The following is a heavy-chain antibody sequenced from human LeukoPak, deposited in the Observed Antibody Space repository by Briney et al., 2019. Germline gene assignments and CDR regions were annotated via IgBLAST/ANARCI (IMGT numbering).Heavy chain of an antibody. CDR2: ISAYNGNT. CDR3: ARDIKYFDWLMRYYYYGMDV. CDR1: GYTFTSYG. Sequence: ASVKVSCTASGYTFTSYGISWVRQAPGQGLEWMGWISAYNGNTNYAQKLQGRVTMTTDTSTSTAYMVLRSLRSDDTAVYYCARDIKYFDWLMRYYYYGMDVWGQGTTVTVSS. V-gene: IGHV1-18*01. D-gene: IGHD3-9*01. J-gene: IGHJ6*02.